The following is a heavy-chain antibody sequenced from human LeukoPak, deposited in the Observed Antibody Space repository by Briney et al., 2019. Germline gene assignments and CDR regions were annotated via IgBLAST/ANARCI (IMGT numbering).Heavy chain of an antibody. D-gene: IGHD3-10*01. J-gene: IGHJ4*02. CDR3: AREIGSGSFLDN. Sequence: GASVKVSCKASGGTFSSYAISWVRQAPGQGLEWMGWINPKIGGTNYAQKFQGRVTMTRDTSISTAYMELSRLRSDDTAVYYCAREIGSGSFLDNWGQGTLVTVSS. V-gene: IGHV1-2*02. CDR2: INPKIGGT. CDR1: GGTFSSYA.